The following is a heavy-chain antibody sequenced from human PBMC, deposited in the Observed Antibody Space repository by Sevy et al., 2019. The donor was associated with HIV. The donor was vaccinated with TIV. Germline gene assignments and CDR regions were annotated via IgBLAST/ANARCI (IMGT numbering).Heavy chain of an antibody. J-gene: IGHJ4*02. CDR2: MNPNSGNT. V-gene: IGHV1-8*01. D-gene: IGHD3-16*01. CDR3: ARGALFGDQLDY. Sequence: ASVKVSCKASGYTFTSYDINWVRQATGQGLEWMGWMNPNSGNTGYAQKFQGRVTMTRNTSISTAYMELGSLRSEDTAVYYCARGALFGDQLDYWGQGTLVTVSS. CDR1: GYTFTSYD.